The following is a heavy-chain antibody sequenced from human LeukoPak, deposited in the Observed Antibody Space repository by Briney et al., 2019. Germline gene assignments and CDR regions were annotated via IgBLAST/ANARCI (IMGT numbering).Heavy chain of an antibody. J-gene: IGHJ4*02. V-gene: IGHV3-30-3*01. Sequence: GGSLRLSCAASGFTFSSYAMHWVRQAPDKGLEWVAVISYDGSNKYYADSVKGRFTISRDNSKNTLYLQMNSLRAEDTAVYYCARDQRGRAAAGTYFDYWGQGTLVTVSS. CDR2: ISYDGSNK. D-gene: IGHD6-13*01. CDR1: GFTFSSYA. CDR3: ARDQRGRAAAGTYFDY.